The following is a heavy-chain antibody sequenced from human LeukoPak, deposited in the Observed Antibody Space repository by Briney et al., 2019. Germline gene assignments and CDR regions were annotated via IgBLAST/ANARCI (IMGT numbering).Heavy chain of an antibody. J-gene: IGHJ4*02. CDR2: VNLQGST. V-gene: IGHV4-4*02. D-gene: IGHD6-13*01. CDR3: ARSVYSTNADS. Sequence: NPSGTLSLTCGVSGGSITSTNYWTWVRQPPGKGLEWIGEVNLQGSTNYNPSLKSRVTISVDTSKNQLSLKLSSVTAADTAVYYCARSVYSTNADSWGQGTLVTVSS. CDR1: GGSITSTNY.